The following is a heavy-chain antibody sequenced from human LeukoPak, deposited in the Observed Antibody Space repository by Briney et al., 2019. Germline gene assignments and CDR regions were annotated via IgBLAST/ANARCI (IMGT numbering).Heavy chain of an antibody. Sequence: SETLSLTCTVPGGSISSYYRRCIRQPPGQGLEWIGYIYYSGSTNYNPSLKSRVTISVDTSKNQFSLKLSSVTAADTAVYYCATAQLGIGDLDYWGQGTLVTVSS. J-gene: IGHJ4*02. CDR1: GGSISSYY. CDR2: IYYSGST. V-gene: IGHV4-59*01. CDR3: ATAQLGIGDLDY. D-gene: IGHD3-10*01.